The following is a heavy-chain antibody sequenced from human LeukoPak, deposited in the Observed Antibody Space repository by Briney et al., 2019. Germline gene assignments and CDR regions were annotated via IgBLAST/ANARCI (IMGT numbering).Heavy chain of an antibody. Sequence: RASVEVSCKASGYTFTSYGISWVRQAPGQGLEWMGWISAYNGNTNCAQKLQGRVTMTTDTSTSTAYMELRSLRSDDTAVYYCARASGWYVDNWFDPWGQGTLVTVSS. CDR3: ARASGWYVDNWFDP. J-gene: IGHJ5*02. CDR1: GYTFTSYG. CDR2: ISAYNGNT. D-gene: IGHD6-19*01. V-gene: IGHV1-18*01.